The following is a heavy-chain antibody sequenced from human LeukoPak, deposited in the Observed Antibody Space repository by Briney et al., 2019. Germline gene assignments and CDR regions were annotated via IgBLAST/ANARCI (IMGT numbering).Heavy chain of an antibody. CDR1: GFSFISYG. D-gene: IGHD4-17*01. Sequence: GGSLRLSCAASGFSFISYGMHWVRQAPGKGLEWVGVISDDGRNKKYADSVKGRFTISRDSSKDTLYLQMNSLRDEDTAVYYCAKRPSDYGDYVTYFDYWGQGTLVTVSS. CDR2: ISDDGRNK. CDR3: AKRPSDYGDYVTYFDY. J-gene: IGHJ4*02. V-gene: IGHV3-30*18.